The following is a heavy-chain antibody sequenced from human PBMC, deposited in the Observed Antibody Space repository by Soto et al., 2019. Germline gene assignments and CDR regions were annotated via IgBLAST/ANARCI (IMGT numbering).Heavy chain of an antibody. D-gene: IGHD3-10*01. CDR1: GGSISSYY. CDR2: IYYSGST. CDR3: ARLGSGGSGKTDI. J-gene: IGHJ3*02. Sequence: QVQLQESGPGLVKPSETLSLTFTVSGGSISSYYWSWIRQPPGKGLEWIGYIYYSGSTNDNPSPKSRVTITVVTSKNPYSLKLSSVTPADTAVYYCARLGSGGSGKTDIWGQGTMVTVSS. V-gene: IGHV4-59*08.